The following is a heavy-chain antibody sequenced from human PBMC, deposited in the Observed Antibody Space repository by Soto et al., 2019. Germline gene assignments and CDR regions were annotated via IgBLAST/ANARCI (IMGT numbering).Heavy chain of an antibody. D-gene: IGHD2-21*01. CDR2: INPKGGES. V-gene: IGHV1-46*01. Sequence: QGQLVQSGAEMKTPGASVEVSCKASGYRFVDYYIHWVRQAPGQGLEWMGIINPKGGESKQAQKFQGRVTMTMDTSTSTVYMDLRRLTSDDTAVYYCARVHCGGACRPSEWFYYYGMDVWGQGTTVTVSS. CDR1: GYRFVDYY. J-gene: IGHJ6*02. CDR3: ARVHCGGACRPSEWFYYYGMDV.